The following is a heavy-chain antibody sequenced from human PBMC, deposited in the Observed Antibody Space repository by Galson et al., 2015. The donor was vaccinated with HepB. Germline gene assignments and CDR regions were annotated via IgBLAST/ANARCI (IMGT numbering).Heavy chain of an antibody. D-gene: IGHD2-15*01. CDR3: AKHRIPVVVGCTDDAIDV. Sequence: SLRLSCAASGVSFNTYDMTWVRQAPGKGLEGVSSIGGSGGDTDYADSVKGRFTISSDNSKNTLHLQMNSLRAEDTAVYYCAKHRIPVVVGCTDDAIDVWGQGTTVTVSS. J-gene: IGHJ3*01. V-gene: IGHV3-23*01. CDR1: GVSFNTYD. CDR2: IGGSGGDT.